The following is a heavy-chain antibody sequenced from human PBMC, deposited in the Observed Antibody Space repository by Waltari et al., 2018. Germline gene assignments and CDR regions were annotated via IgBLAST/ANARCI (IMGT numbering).Heavy chain of an antibody. CDR2: INPNSGGT. V-gene: IGHV1-2*02. J-gene: IGHJ6*03. Sequence: QVQLVQSGAEVKKPGSSVKVSCKASGGTFSSYAISWVRQAPGQGLEWMGWINPNSGGTNYAQKFQGRVTMTRDTSISTAYMELSRLRSDDTAVYYCAREEPVGYYYYMDVWGKGTTVTISS. D-gene: IGHD1-1*01. CDR1: GGTFSSYA. CDR3: AREEPVGYYYYMDV.